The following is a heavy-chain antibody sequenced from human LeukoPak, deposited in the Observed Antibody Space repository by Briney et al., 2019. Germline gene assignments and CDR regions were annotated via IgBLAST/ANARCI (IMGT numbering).Heavy chain of an antibody. CDR1: GFTFSSYA. V-gene: IGHV3-30*04. J-gene: IGHJ4*02. Sequence: GGSLRLSCAASGFTFSSYAMHWVRQAPGKGLEWVAVISYDGSNKYYADSVKGRFTISRDNAKNSLYLQMNSLRAEDTAVYYCARDGEWLELDYWGQGTLVTVSS. D-gene: IGHD6-19*01. CDR2: ISYDGSNK. CDR3: ARDGEWLELDY.